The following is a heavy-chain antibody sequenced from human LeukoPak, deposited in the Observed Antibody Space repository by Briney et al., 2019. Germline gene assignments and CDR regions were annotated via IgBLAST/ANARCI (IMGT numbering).Heavy chain of an antibody. CDR1: GFTFSSYA. CDR3: AKLRYYYDSSGSFPL. V-gene: IGHV3-23*01. D-gene: IGHD3-22*01. Sequence: GGSLRLSCAASGFTFSSYAMSWVRQAPGKGLEWVSAISGSGGSTYYADSVKGRFTISRDNSKNTLYLQMNSLRAEDTAVYYCAKLRYYYDSSGSFPLWGQGTMATVSS. J-gene: IGHJ3*01. CDR2: ISGSGGST.